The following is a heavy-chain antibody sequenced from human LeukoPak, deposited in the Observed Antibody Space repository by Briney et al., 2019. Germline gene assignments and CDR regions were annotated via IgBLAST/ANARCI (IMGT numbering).Heavy chain of an antibody. CDR2: IYPGESDI. CDR3: ARHETGPYFDY. CDR1: GYSFTNYW. Sequence: GESLKISCKGSGYSFTNYWIGWVRQMPGKGLEWVGLIYPGESDIRYSPSFQGQVTISADKSISTAYLQWSSLKASDTAMYYCARHETGPYFDYWGQGTLVTVSS. J-gene: IGHJ4*02. D-gene: IGHD3-9*01. V-gene: IGHV5-51*01.